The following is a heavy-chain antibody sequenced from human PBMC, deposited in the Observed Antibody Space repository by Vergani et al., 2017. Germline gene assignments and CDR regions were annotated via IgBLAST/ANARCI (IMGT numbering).Heavy chain of an antibody. CDR3: ALAESSTSCINSVCITPETGSWFDP. Sequence: QMQLVQSGAEVKKTGSSVKVSCKASGYTFTYRYLHWVRQAPGQALEWMGWITPFNGNTNYAQKFQDRVTITRDRSMSTAYMGLSSLRSEDTAMYYCALAESSTSCINSVCITPETGSWFDPWGQGTLVTVSS. V-gene: IGHV1-45*02. CDR1: GYTFTYRY. D-gene: IGHD2-2*01. J-gene: IGHJ5*02. CDR2: ITPFNGNT.